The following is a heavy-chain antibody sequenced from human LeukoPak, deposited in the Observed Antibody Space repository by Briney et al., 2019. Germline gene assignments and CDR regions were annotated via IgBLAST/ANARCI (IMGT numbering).Heavy chain of an antibody. J-gene: IGHJ4*02. CDR2: IYHSGST. D-gene: IGHD4-17*01. CDR3: ARAQIGDYFDY. CDR1: GYSIISDYF. Sequence: PSETLSLTCTVSGYSIISDYFWGWIRQPPGKGLEWIGTIYHSGSTYYSPSLKSRVTVSVDTSKNEFSLKLSSVTAADTAVYYCARAQIGDYFDYWGQGTLVTVSS. V-gene: IGHV4-38-2*02.